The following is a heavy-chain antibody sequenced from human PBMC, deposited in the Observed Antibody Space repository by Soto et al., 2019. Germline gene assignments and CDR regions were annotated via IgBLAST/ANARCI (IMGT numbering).Heavy chain of an antibody. CDR3: ARGSWDDVSGYYYMDV. D-gene: IGHD1-1*01. CDR1: GDSVSSNRAA. V-gene: IGHV6-1*01. Sequence: SPTLSLTCDISGDSVSSNRAAWNWIRQTPSRGLEWLGRTYYKSKWYNNYALSVQSRITVNPDTSKNQFSLQLNSVTPEDTAVYYCARGSWDDVSGYYYMDVWGKGTTVTVSS. CDR2: TYYKSKWYN. J-gene: IGHJ6*03.